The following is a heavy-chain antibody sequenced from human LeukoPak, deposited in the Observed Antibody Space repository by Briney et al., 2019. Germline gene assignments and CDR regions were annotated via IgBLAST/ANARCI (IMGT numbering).Heavy chain of an antibody. D-gene: IGHD3-22*01. CDR3: AGGIRGDTSSYSPFDY. Sequence: GASVKVSCKASLYTFTGQFIHWVRQAPGQGLEWMGWINPNGDGRSFAQKFQGRIAMTRDTSISTAYMELRSLTLDDAAIYYCAGGIRGDTSSYSPFDYWDQGTLVIVSS. J-gene: IGHJ4*02. CDR1: LYTFTGQF. V-gene: IGHV1-2*02. CDR2: INPNGDGR.